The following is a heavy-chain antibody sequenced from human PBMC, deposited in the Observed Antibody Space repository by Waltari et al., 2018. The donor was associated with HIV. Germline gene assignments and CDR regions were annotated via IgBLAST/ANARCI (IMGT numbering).Heavy chain of an antibody. J-gene: IGHJ3*02. V-gene: IGHV3-48*01. CDR1: FSSYS. CDR2: ISSSSSTI. Sequence: FSSYSMNWVRQAPGKGLEWVSYISSSSSTIYYADSVKGRFTISRDNAKNSLYLQMNSLRAEDTAVYYCAVSSGYRTTGIDAFDIWGQGTMVTVSS. CDR3: AVSSGYRTTGIDAFDI. D-gene: IGHD3-22*01.